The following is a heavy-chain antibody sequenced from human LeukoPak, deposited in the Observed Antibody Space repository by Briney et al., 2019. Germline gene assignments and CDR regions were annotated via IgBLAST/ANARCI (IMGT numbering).Heavy chain of an antibody. J-gene: IGHJ4*02. CDR3: ARATAIYYFDY. V-gene: IGHV1-46*01. Sequence: ASVKVSCKASGYTFTNYYMHWVRQAPGQGLEWMGIINPSGGSTSYAQKFQGRVTMTRDTSTSTVYMELSSLRPEDTAVYHCARATAIYYFDYWGQGTLVTVSS. CDR2: INPSGGST. D-gene: IGHD5-18*01. CDR1: GYTFTNYY.